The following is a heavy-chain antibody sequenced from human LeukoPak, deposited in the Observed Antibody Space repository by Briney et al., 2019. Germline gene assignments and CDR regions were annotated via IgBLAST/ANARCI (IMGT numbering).Heavy chain of an antibody. Sequence: PSQTLSLTCTVSGGSISSGDYYWSWIRQPPGKGLEWIGYIYYSGSTNYNPPLKSRVTMSVDTSKNQFSLKLSSVTAADTAVYYCARTVESWFDPWGQGTLVTVSS. V-gene: IGHV4-30-4*01. CDR3: ARTVESWFDP. J-gene: IGHJ5*02. CDR2: IYYSGST. D-gene: IGHD4-17*01. CDR1: GGSISSGDYY.